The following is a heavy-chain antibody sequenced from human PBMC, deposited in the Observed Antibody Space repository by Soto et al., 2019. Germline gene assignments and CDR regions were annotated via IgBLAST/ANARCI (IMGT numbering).Heavy chain of an antibody. D-gene: IGHD3-10*01. CDR1: GFTFSSYG. J-gene: IGHJ4*02. CDR2: ISYDGSNK. V-gene: IGHV3-30*18. CDR3: AKDRRGAGVRGYFDY. Sequence: QVQLVESGGGVVQPGKSLRLSCAGSGFTFSSYGMDWVRQAPGKGLEWVAVISYDGSNKYYADSVKGRFTISRDNSKNTLYLQMSSLRADDTGVYYCAKDRRGAGVRGYFDYWGQGTLVTVSS.